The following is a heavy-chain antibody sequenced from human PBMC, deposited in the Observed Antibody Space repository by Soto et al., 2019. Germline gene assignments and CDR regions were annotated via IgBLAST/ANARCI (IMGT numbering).Heavy chain of an antibody. J-gene: IGHJ4*02. V-gene: IGHV3-23*01. CDR1: GFTFSNYA. CDR2: ISSAVNT. Sequence: GSLRLSCAGSGFTFSNYAMSWVRQAPGKGLEWVSAISSAVNTYYADSVKGRFTISRDNSKNTLSLQMNSLRAEDTAVYYCAKQVRDGTSSPYYFDYWGQGTLVTVSS. D-gene: IGHD6-6*01. CDR3: AKQVRDGTSSPYYFDY.